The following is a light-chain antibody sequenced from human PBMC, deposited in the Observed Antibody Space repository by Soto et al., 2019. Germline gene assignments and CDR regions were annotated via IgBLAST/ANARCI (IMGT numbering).Light chain of an antibody. Sequence: QSVLTEPPSVSGAPGERVTMSCTGSSYNIGAGDDVDWYQQLPGTAPKLLIYVICNRPSRVPDRFSGSKSATSASLAITCLHSLGESVYYCHSYDISLPGPVFRTSTNVTXL. CDR2: VIC. V-gene: IGLV1-40*01. CDR1: SYNIGAGDD. CDR3: HSYDISLPGPV. J-gene: IGLJ1*01.